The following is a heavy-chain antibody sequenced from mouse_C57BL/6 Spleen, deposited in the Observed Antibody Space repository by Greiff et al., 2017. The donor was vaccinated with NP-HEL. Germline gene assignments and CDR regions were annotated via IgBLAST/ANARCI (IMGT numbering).Heavy chain of an antibody. CDR2: IWTGGGT. D-gene: IGHD1-1*01. V-gene: IGHV2-9-1*01. Sequence: VQLVESGPGLVAPSQSLSITCTVSGFSLTSYAISWVRQPPGKGLEWLGVIWTGGGTNYNSALKSRLSISKDNSKSQVFLKMNSLQTDDTARYYCARNGYGPDYWYFDVWGTGTTVTVSS. J-gene: IGHJ1*03. CDR1: GFSLTSYA. CDR3: ARNGYGPDYWYFDV.